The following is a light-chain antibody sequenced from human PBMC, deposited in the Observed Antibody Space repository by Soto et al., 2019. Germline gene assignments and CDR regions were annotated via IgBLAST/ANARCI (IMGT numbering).Light chain of an antibody. CDR1: QTINGK. V-gene: IGKV1-5*01. CDR3: QQYETYFRYP. CDR2: DAY. J-gene: IGKJ2*01. Sequence: DIQMTQSPSTLSASVGDRVAITCRASQTINGKLAWYQKKPGKAPKLLISDAYNLESGVPSRFSGGGRGTKFTSPIASLQPDDFATYYCQQYETYFRYPLAQGPKLDIK.